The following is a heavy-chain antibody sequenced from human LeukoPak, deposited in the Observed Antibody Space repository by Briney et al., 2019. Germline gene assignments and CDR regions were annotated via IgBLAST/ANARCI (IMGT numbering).Heavy chain of an antibody. CDR2: IDYDSSHI. V-gene: IGHV3-21*01. CDR3: ARDPLRYLRVGHYDY. CDR1: GFTFSNSA. J-gene: IGHJ4*02. Sequence: GGSLRLSCAASGFTFSNSAMDWVRQVPGKGLEWVSSIDYDSSHIYYAASVRGRFTISRDNARNSVYLQMNSLRVEDTAVYYCARDPLRYLRVGHYDYWGQGTLVAVSS. D-gene: IGHD3-9*01.